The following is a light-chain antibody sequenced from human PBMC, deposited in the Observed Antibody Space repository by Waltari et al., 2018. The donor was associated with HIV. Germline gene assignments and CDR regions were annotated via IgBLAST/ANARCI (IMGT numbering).Light chain of an antibody. J-gene: IGLJ3*02. Sequence: QSALTKPAAVSGSPGQSLTLSCTGTSSDVDSYKLVSWYQQHPGKAPKLMIYEVTKRPSGVSNRFSGSKSGNTASLTISGLQAEDEADYYCCSYAGSSTWVFGGGTKLTVL. V-gene: IGLV2-23*02. CDR3: CSYAGSSTWV. CDR2: EVT. CDR1: SSDVDSYKL.